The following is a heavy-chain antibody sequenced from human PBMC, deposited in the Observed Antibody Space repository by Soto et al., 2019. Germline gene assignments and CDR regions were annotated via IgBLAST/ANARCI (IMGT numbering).Heavy chain of an antibody. D-gene: IGHD1-1*01. J-gene: IGHJ6*02. CDR2: ISGSGNQI. V-gene: IGHV3-23*01. Sequence: GGSLRLSCAASGFTVSSNYMSWVRQAPGEGLEWVSGISGSGNQIDYSDSVEGRFTISRDNSKNTVFLQMIGLSAGDTAVHFCAKYQDWNRPAPSSSDFWGQRSTVTVSS. CDR3: AKYQDWNRPAPSSSDF. CDR1: GFTVSSNY.